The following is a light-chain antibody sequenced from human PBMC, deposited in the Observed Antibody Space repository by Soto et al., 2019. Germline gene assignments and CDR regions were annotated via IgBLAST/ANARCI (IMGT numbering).Light chain of an antibody. J-gene: IGKJ4*01. V-gene: IGKV3-11*01. CDR2: DAS. Sequence: EIVLTQSPATLSLSPGERATLSCRASQSVSSYLAWYQQKPGQAPRLLIYDASNRATGIPARFSGSGSGTDFPLTISSLEPEDFAVYYCQQRSNGPPLTFGGGTKVEIK. CDR1: QSVSSY. CDR3: QQRSNGPPLT.